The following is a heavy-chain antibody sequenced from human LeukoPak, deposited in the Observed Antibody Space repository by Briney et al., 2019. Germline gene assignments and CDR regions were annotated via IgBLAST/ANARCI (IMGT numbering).Heavy chain of an antibody. CDR3: ASHSGGYAY. Sequence: SETLSLTCAVSGGSISSGDYSWSWIRQPPGKGLEWIGYIYYTDTYYNPSLKSRVTISLDTSKNQFSLKLSSVTAADTAVYYCASHSGGYAYWGQGTLVTVSS. J-gene: IGHJ4*02. CDR2: IYYTDT. CDR1: GGSISSGDYS. V-gene: IGHV4-30-4*07. D-gene: IGHD5-12*01.